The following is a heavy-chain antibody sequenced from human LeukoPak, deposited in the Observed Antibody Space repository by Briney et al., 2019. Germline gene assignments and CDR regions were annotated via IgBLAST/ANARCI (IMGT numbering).Heavy chain of an antibody. V-gene: IGHV4-59*01. Sequence: ASETLSLTCTVSGGSISSYYWSWIRQPPGKGLEWIGYIYYSGSTNYNPSLKSRVTISVDTSKNQFSLKLSSVTAADTAVYYCAREVGIVGAKYGNAFDIWGQGTMVTVSS. D-gene: IGHD1-26*01. CDR1: GGSISSYY. J-gene: IGHJ3*02. CDR3: AREVGIVGAKYGNAFDI. CDR2: IYYSGST.